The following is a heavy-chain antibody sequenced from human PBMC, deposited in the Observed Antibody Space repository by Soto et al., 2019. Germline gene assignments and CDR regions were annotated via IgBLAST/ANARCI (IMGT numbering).Heavy chain of an antibody. CDR3: ARGWYSGSWEADFAY. CDR2: IYSGGST. D-gene: IGHD6-13*01. V-gene: IGHV3-53*04. J-gene: IGHJ4*02. CDR1: GFTVSSNY. Sequence: EVQLVESGGGLVQPGGSLRLSCAASGFTVSSNYMSWVRQAPGKGLEWVSVIYSGGSTYYADSVKGRFTISRHNSKNTLYIQVNIRRADDAAVYYCARGWYSGSWEADFAYWGQGTLVTVSS.